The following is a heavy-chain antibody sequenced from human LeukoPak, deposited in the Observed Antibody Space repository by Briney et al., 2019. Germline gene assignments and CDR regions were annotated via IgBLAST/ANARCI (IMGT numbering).Heavy chain of an antibody. CDR3: ARLPTVRTYMDV. CDR2: INHSGST. Sequence: SETLSLTCAVYGGSFSGYYWSWIRQPPGKGLEWIGEINHSGSTNYNPSLKSRVTISVDTSKNQFSLKLSSVTAADTAVYYCARLPTVRTYMDVWGKGTTVTVSS. D-gene: IGHD3-22*01. J-gene: IGHJ6*03. CDR1: GGSFSGYY. V-gene: IGHV4-34*01.